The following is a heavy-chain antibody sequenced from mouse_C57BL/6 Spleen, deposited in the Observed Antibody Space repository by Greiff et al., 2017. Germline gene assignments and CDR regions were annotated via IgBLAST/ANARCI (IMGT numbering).Heavy chain of an antibody. CDR3: ARWNYGYDGFSYAMDY. CDR2: IHPNSGST. V-gene: IGHV1-64*01. CDR1: GYTFTSYW. Sequence: VQLQQSGAELVKPGASVKLSCKASGYTFTSYWMHWVKQRPGQGLEWIGMIHPNSGSTNYNEKFKSKATLTVDKSSSTAYMQLSSLTSEDSAVYYCARWNYGYDGFSYAMDYWGQGTSVTVSS. D-gene: IGHD2-2*01. J-gene: IGHJ4*01.